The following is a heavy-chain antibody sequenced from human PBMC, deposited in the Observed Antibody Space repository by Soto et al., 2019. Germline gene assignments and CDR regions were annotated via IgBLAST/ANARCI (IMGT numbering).Heavy chain of an antibody. D-gene: IGHD6-13*01. J-gene: IGHJ4*02. V-gene: IGHV3-9*01. CDR3: AKDRDYFAAALDY. CDR1: GFTFDDYA. CDR2: ISWNSCSR. Sequence: EVQLVESGGGLVQPGRSLRLSCAASGFTFDDYAMHWVRQAPGKGLEWVSGISWNSCSRGYADSVKGRFTISRDNAKNSLYLQMNSLRAEDTALYYCAKDRDYFAAALDYWGQGTLVTVSS.